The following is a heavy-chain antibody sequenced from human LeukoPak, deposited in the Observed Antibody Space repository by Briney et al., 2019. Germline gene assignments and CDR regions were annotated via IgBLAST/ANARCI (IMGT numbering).Heavy chain of an antibody. CDR2: ISSSSSYI. V-gene: IGHV3-21*01. J-gene: IGHJ6*03. D-gene: IGHD3-9*01. CDR3: ARDSSYDILTGYYRGYYYYYMDV. CDR1: GFTFSDYY. Sequence: PGGSLRLSCAAPGFTFSDYYMSWVRQAPGKGLEWVSSISSSSSYIYYADSVKGRFAISRDNAKNSLYLQMNSLRAEDTAVYYCARDSSYDILTGYYRGYYYYYMDVWGKGTTVTISS.